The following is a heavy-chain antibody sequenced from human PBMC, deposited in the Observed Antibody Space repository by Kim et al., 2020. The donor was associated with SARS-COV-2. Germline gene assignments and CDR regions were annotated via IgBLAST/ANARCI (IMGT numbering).Heavy chain of an antibody. CDR1: GGSVSSGSSY. Sequence: SETLSLTCTVSGGSVSSGSSYWSWVRQSPGKGLEWIGYIYNSGSTNYNPSLKSRVTISVATSKNHFSLKLSSVTAADTALYYCARDRGAYYYYAIDVWGQGTTVTVSS. CDR3: ARDRGAYYYYAIDV. D-gene: IGHD1-26*01. J-gene: IGHJ6*02. V-gene: IGHV4-61*03. CDR2: IYNSGST.